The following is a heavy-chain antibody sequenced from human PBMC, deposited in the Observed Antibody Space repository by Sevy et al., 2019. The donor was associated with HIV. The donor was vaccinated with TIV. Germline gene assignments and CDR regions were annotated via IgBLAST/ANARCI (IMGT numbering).Heavy chain of an antibody. J-gene: IGHJ4*02. V-gene: IGHV3-23*01. CDR2: LSFGCGEI. CDR1: GFTFSKYS. CDR3: ARGGCNKPHDF. D-gene: IGHD2-8*01. Sequence: GGSLRLSCAASGFTFSKYSMSWVRQPPGKGLEWVSTLSFGCGEINYADSVKGRFTISRDNSKSSVYLQMNNLRPEDKGVYYCARGGCNKPHDFWGQGTLVTVSS.